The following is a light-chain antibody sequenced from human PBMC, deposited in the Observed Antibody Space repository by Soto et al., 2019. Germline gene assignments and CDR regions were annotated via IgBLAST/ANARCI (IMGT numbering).Light chain of an antibody. J-gene: IGLJ1*01. CDR2: EVS. V-gene: IGLV2-14*01. CDR3: SSYTRSRTLV. CDR1: SSDVGAYNY. Sequence: QSARTQAASVSRSPVQAISISCTGTSSDVGAYNYVSWYQQHPGKAPKLIISEVSNRPSGVSGRFSASKSANTASLTISGLQAEDEADYCDSSYTRSRTLVFGTGTKVTVL.